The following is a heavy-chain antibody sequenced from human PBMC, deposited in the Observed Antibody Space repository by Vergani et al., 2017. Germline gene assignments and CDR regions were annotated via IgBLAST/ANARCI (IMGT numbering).Heavy chain of an antibody. Sequence: EVQLLESGGGLVQPGGSLRLSCAASGFTFSSYAMSWVRQAPGKGLEWVSAISGSGGSTYYADSVKGRFTISRDNSKNSLYLQMNSLRAEDTAVYYCARASYDSSGYYYFYYYYYMDVWGKGTTVTVSS. CDR1: GFTFSSYA. CDR2: ISGSGGST. CDR3: ARASYDSSGYYYFYYYYYMDV. V-gene: IGHV3-23*01. J-gene: IGHJ6*03. D-gene: IGHD3-22*01.